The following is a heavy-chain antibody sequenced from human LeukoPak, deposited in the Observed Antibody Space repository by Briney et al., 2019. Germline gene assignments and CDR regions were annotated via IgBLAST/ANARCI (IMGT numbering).Heavy chain of an antibody. D-gene: IGHD3-9*01. CDR2: IKTKSEGGTI. CDR1: GFIFSSYS. Sequence: GGSLRLSCAASGFIFSSYSMSWVRQAPGKGLEWVGRIKTKSEGGTIDYAAPVRGRFAISRDDSENTLYLQMNSPKTEDTALYYCSTDQGGDILTGCWGQGTLVTVSS. CDR3: STDQGGDILTGC. V-gene: IGHV3-15*01. J-gene: IGHJ4*02.